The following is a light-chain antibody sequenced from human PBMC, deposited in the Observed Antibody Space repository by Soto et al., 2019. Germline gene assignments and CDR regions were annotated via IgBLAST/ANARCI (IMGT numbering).Light chain of an antibody. V-gene: IGKV1-5*01. J-gene: IGKJ1*01. CDR2: GAS. Sequence: DIQMTQSPSTLSASVGDRVTITCRASQSIRSWLAWYQWKPGKAPKLLIYGASSLESGVPLRFSGSGSGTEFTLTIISLQPDDFATYYCQHYHSDPWTFGRGNNVEVK. CDR1: QSIRSW. CDR3: QHYHSDPWT.